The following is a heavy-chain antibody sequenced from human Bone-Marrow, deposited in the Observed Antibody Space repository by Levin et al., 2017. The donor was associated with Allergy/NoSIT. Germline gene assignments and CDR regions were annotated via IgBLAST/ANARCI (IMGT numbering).Heavy chain of an antibody. D-gene: IGHD6-19*01. CDR2: IDPYDSYT. V-gene: IGHV5-10-1*01. CDR3: AKVADKSSRIDY. CDR1: GYRFISYW. J-gene: IGHJ4*02. Sequence: GESLKISCMGSGYRFISYWITWVRQMPGKGLEWMGTIDPYDSYTKYSPSFQGHVTISADKSISTAYLQWSSLKVSDTAIFYCAKVADKSSRIDYWGQGTLVTVSS.